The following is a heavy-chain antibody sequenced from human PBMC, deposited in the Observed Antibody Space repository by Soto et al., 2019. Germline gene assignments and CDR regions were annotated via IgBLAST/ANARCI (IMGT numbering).Heavy chain of an antibody. CDR2: ITYSGFT. J-gene: IGHJ4*02. Sequence: PSETLSLTCTVSGDSLSSGDYYWSWIRQPPGKGLEWIGYITYSGFTYNNPSLKSRLSISVDTSKNQFSLRLSSVTAADTAVFYCARGTRIASAGYYFDFWGPGTLVTV. D-gene: IGHD6-25*01. CDR3: ARGTRIASAGYYFDF. V-gene: IGHV4-30-4*01. CDR1: GDSLSSGDYY.